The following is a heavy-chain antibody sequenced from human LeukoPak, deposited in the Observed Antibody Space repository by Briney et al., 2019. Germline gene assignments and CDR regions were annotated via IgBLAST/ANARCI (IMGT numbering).Heavy chain of an antibody. V-gene: IGHV3-23*01. CDR3: ARHLQQGSGWWYYMDV. J-gene: IGHJ6*03. CDR2: ISGSGGST. D-gene: IGHD6-19*01. CDR1: GFTFSSYA. Sequence: GGSLRLYCAASGFTFSSYAMSWVRQAPGKGLEWVSAISGSGGSTYYADSVKGRFTISRDNSKNTLYLQMNSLRAEDTAVYYCARHLQQGSGWWYYMDVWGKGTTVTISS.